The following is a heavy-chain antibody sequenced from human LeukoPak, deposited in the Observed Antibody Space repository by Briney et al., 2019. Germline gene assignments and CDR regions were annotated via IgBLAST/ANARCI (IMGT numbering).Heavy chain of an antibody. CDR2: ISRSSSTI. J-gene: IGHJ4*02. CDR1: GFTFSSYS. V-gene: IGHV3-48*04. Sequence: GGSLRLSCAASGFTFSSYSMKWVRQAPGKGLEWVSYISRSSSTIYYADSVKGRFTISRDNAKNSLYLQMNSLRAEDTAVYYCAKDAVGATAYYFDYWGQGTLVTVSS. CDR3: AKDAVGATAYYFDY. D-gene: IGHD1-26*01.